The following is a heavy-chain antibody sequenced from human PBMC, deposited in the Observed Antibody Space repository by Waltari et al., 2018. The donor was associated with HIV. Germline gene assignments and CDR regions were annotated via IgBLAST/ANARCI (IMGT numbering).Heavy chain of an antibody. Sequence: QVQLVQSGAEVKKPGASVKVSCKASGYTFTTYGISWVRQAPGQGLQWMGWNSVYKGNTNYAQKRQGLVTMTTDTSTSTAYMALRSLRSDDTAVYYCARTTFGEQWLVPGWFDPWGQGTLVTVSS. CDR2: NSVYKGNT. V-gene: IGHV1-18*01. CDR3: ARTTFGEQWLVPGWFDP. J-gene: IGHJ5*02. D-gene: IGHD6-19*01. CDR1: GYTFTTYG.